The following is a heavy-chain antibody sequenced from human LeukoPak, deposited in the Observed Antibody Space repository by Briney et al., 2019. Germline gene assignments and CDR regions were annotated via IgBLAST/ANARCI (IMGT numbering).Heavy chain of an antibody. V-gene: IGHV1-69*10. CDR2: IIPIFGIA. CDR1: GGTFSSYA. D-gene: IGHD2-21*02. J-gene: IGHJ4*02. Sequence: ASVKVSCKASGGTFSSYAISWVRQAPGQGLEWMGGIIPIFGIANYAQTFQGRVMMTADKSTSTAYMELSSLRSEDTAVYYCAREGVETADGYYFDYWGQGTLVTFSS. CDR3: AREGVETADGYYFDY.